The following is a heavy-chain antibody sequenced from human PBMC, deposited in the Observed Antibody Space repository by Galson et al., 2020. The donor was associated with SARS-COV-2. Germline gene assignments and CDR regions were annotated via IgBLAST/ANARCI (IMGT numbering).Heavy chain of an antibody. CDR1: GLTFSYAW. Sequence: GGSLRLSCAASGLTFSYAWMSWVRQAPGKGLEWVGLIKRKVDGEATDYAAAVKGRFIISREDSKSTLFLQMNSLKTEDTAVYYCTTERFNAFDIWGQGTMVTVSS. V-gene: IGHV3-15*01. J-gene: IGHJ3*02. CDR3: TTERFNAFDI. CDR2: IKRKVDGEAT. D-gene: IGHD3-3*01.